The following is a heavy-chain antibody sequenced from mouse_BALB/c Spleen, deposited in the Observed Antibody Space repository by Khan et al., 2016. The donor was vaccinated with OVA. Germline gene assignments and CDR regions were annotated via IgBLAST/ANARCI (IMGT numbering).Heavy chain of an antibody. V-gene: IGHV1-31*01. D-gene: IGHD2-2*01. Sequence: VRLQQSGPELMKPGASVKISCKASGYSFTSYYIHWVMQRPGESLEWIGYIDPFSGGSTYNQKFKGKATLTVDKSSSTAYIHLSNLTSEDSAVYYCTRHGYVAWFTYWGQGTLVTVSA. CDR3: TRHGYVAWFTY. CDR2: IDPFSGGS. J-gene: IGHJ3*01. CDR1: GYSFTSYY.